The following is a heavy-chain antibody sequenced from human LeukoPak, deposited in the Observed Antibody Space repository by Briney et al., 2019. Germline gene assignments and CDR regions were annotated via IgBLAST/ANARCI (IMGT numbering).Heavy chain of an antibody. CDR1: GFPFSGYW. CDR3: ARSASGYDA. Sequence: PGGSLRLSCAASGFPFSGYWMHWVRQAPGKGLVWFSRIDDDGAGTTYADSVKGRFTISRDNAKNTLYLQMNSLRVEDTAVYYCARSASGYDAWGQGTLVTVSS. J-gene: IGHJ5*02. V-gene: IGHV3-74*01. CDR2: IDDDGAGT. D-gene: IGHD5-12*01.